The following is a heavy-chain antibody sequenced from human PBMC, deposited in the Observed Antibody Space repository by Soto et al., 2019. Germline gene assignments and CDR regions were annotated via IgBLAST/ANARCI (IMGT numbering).Heavy chain of an antibody. D-gene: IGHD3-3*01. Sequence: QVQLQESGPGLVKPSETLSLTCTVSGGSISSYYWSWIRQPPGKGLEWIGYIYYSGSTNYNPSLKSRVAISVDTSKNQFSLKLSSVTAADTAVYYCARESRGYDFWSGLQGYYYYYMDVWGKGTTVTVSS. CDR1: GGSISSYY. V-gene: IGHV4-59*01. J-gene: IGHJ6*03. CDR2: IYYSGST. CDR3: ARESRGYDFWSGLQGYYYYYMDV.